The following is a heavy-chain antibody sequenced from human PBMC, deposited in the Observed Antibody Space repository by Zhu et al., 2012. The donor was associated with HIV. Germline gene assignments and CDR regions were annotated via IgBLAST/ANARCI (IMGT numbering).Heavy chain of an antibody. CDR2: INHSGGT. V-gene: IGHV4-34*01. J-gene: IGHJ4*02. Sequence: QVQLHQWGAGLLKPSETLSLTCGVYGGSFSGYYWSWIRQPPEKGLEWIGEINHSGGTSYNPSLKSRVTISVDTSKKQFSLKLNSVTAADTAVYYCARVLLGPGSRPKSGYYFDYWGQGTLVTVSS. D-gene: IGHD3-10*01. CDR3: ARVLLGPGSRPKSGYYFDY. CDR1: GGSFSGYY.